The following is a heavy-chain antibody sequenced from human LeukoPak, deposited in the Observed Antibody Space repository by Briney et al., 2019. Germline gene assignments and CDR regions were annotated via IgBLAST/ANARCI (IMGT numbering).Heavy chain of an antibody. CDR2: IYHSGST. Sequence: SETLSLTCTVSGYSISSGYYWGWIRQPPGKGQEWIGSIYHSGSTYYNPSLKSRVTISVDTSKNQFSLKLSSVTAADTAVYYCARASISPNWFDPWGQGTLVTVSS. CDR3: ARASISPNWFDP. J-gene: IGHJ5*02. CDR1: GYSISSGYY. V-gene: IGHV4-38-2*02. D-gene: IGHD6-6*01.